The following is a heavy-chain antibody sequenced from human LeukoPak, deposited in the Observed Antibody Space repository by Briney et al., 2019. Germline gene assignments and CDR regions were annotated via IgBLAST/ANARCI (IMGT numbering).Heavy chain of an antibody. Sequence: ASVKVSCKASGYTFTSYGISWVRQAPGQGLEWMGWISAYNGNTNYAQKLQGRVTMTTDTSTSTAYMGLRSLRSDDTAVYYCARDRTVAGTYDAFDIWGQGTMVTVSS. CDR1: GYTFTSYG. CDR2: ISAYNGNT. D-gene: IGHD6-19*01. J-gene: IGHJ3*02. CDR3: ARDRTVAGTYDAFDI. V-gene: IGHV1-18*01.